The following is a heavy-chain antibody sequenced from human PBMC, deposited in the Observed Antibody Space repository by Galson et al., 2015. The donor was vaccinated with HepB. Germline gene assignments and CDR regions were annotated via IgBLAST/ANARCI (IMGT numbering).Heavy chain of an antibody. D-gene: IGHD3-3*01. CDR3: AREGYDFSTGYYEYFQH. CDR2: ISSSSSTI. J-gene: IGHJ1*01. V-gene: IGHV3-48*01. CDR1: GFTFSTYS. Sequence: SLRLSCAASGFTFSTYSMNWVRQAPGKGLEWISYISSSSSTIYYADSVKGRFTISRDNAKNSLSLQMISLRAEDTAVYYCAREGYDFSTGYYEYFQHWGQGTLVTVSS.